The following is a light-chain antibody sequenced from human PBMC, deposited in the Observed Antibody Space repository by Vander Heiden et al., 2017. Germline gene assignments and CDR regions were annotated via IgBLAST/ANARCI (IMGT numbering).Light chain of an antibody. CDR2: AAS. CDR1: QSISSY. CDR3: QQSYSTPRMYT. Sequence: DIQMTQSPSSLSASVGDRVTITCRASQSISSYLNWYQQKPGKAPKLLIYAASRLQSGVPSRFSGSGTGTDFTLTISSLQPEDFATYYCQQSYSTPRMYTFGQGTKLEIK. J-gene: IGKJ2*01. V-gene: IGKV1-39*01.